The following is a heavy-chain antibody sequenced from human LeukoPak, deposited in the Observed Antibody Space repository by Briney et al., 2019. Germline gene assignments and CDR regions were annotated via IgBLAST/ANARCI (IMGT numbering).Heavy chain of an antibody. D-gene: IGHD4-23*01. CDR2: INPNSGGT. CDR1: GYTFTGYY. V-gene: IGHV1-2*02. Sequence: ASVKVSCRASGYTFTGYYMHWVRQAPGQGLEWMGWINPNSGGTNYAQKFQGRVTMTRDTSISTAYMELSRLRSDDTAVYYCARVDYGGSGGSGYYYYYYMDVWGKGTTVTVSS. J-gene: IGHJ6*03. CDR3: ARVDYGGSGGSGYYYYYYMDV.